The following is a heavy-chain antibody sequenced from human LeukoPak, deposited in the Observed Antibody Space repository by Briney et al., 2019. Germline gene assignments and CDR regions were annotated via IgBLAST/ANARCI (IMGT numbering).Heavy chain of an antibody. D-gene: IGHD6-13*01. CDR3: ARDFRDSSSWYDWFDL. Sequence: GGSLRLSCAASGLTFRSYWMNWVRQAPGKGREGGANINQDGSEKYYVDSVKGRFTISRDNAKNSLYLQMNSLSAEDTAVYFCARDFRDSSSWYDWFDLWGQGTLVTVSS. J-gene: IGHJ5*02. CDR2: INQDGSEK. V-gene: IGHV3-7*01. CDR1: GLTFRSYW.